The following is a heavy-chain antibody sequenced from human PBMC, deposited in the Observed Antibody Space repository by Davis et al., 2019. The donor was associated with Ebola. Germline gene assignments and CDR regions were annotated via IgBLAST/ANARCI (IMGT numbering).Heavy chain of an antibody. CDR3: ARHTVEYYYDSSGYYGAYWYFDL. D-gene: IGHD3-22*01. J-gene: IGHJ2*01. CDR2: IYPGDSET. V-gene: IGHV5-51*01. Sequence: GESLKISCKGSGYSFTSYWIAWVRHVPGKGLEWMGSIYPGDSETRYSPSFQGPVTISADKSISTAYLQWSSLKASDTAMYYCARHTVEYYYDSSGYYGAYWYFDLWGRGTLVTVSS. CDR1: GYSFTSYW.